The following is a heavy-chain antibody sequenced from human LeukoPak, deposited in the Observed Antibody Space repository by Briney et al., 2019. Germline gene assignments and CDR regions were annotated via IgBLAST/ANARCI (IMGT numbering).Heavy chain of an antibody. J-gene: IGHJ6*04. CDR1: GDSVSSNSAA. Sequence: SQTLSLTCAISGDSVSSNSAAWNWIRQSPSRGLEWLGRTYYRSNWYNDYAVCVKSRITINPDTSKNQFYLQLKSVTPEDTAVYYCARGSSSGWAYYFGMDTWGEGTTVTVSS. V-gene: IGHV6-1*01. CDR2: TYYRSNWYN. D-gene: IGHD6-19*01. CDR3: ARGSSSGWAYYFGMDT.